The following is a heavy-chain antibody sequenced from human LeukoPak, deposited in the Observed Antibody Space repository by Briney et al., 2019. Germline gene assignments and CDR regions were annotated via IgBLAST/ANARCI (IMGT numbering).Heavy chain of an antibody. J-gene: IGHJ3*02. D-gene: IGHD3-22*01. CDR2: INPSDDST. CDR3: AREPNSSGYYRSGCSDAFDI. Sequence: ASVKVSCKASGYTFITYYMHWVRQAPGQGLEWMGIINPSDDSTTYAQKFQGRVTMTRDTSTSTVYMELSSLRSEDTAVYYCAREPNSSGYYRSGCSDAFDIWGQGTMVTVSS. CDR1: GYTFITYY. V-gene: IGHV1-46*01.